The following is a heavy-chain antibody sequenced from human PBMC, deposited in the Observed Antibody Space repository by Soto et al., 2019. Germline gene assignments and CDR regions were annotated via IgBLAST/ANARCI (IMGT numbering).Heavy chain of an antibody. V-gene: IGHV3-9*01. J-gene: IGHJ4*02. Sequence: GGSLRLSCAASGFTFDDYAMHWVRQAPGKGLEWVSGISWNSGSIGYADSVKGRFTISRDNAKNSLYLQMNSLRAEDTALYYCAKELVAGTTYWGQGTLVTVSS. CDR2: ISWNSGSI. CDR3: AKELVAGTTY. D-gene: IGHD6-19*01. CDR1: GFTFDDYA.